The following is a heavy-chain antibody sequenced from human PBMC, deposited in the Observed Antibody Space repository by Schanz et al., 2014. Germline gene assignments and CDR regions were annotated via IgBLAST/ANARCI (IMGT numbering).Heavy chain of an antibody. Sequence: VQLEQSGAEVKKPGSSVKVSCKASGGTFSSFGINWVRQAPGQGPEFMGWHSTYRNEDTNSAQRFQGRLTMTTDTSTSTAYMELRSLRSDDTAVYYCARAKRFGDMDVWGQGTPVTVSS. J-gene: IGHJ6*02. D-gene: IGHD3-10*01. V-gene: IGHV1-18*01. CDR3: ARAKRFGDMDV. CDR1: GGTFSSFG. CDR2: HSTYRNEDT.